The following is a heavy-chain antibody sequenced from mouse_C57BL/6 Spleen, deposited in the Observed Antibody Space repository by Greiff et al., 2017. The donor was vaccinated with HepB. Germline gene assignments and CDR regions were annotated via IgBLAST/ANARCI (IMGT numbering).Heavy chain of an antibody. V-gene: IGHV1-64*01. CDR1: GYTFTSYW. CDR3: ARAGYVRYFDY. CDR2: IHPNSGST. J-gene: IGHJ2*01. Sequence: VQLQQPGAELVKPGASVKLSCKASGYTFTSYWMHWVKQRPGQGLEWIGMIHPNSGSTNYNEKFKSKATLTVDKSSSTAYMQLSSLTSEDSAVYYCARAGYVRYFDYWGQGTTLTVSS.